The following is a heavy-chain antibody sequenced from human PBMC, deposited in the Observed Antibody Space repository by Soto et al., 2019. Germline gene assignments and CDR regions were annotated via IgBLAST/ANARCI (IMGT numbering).Heavy chain of an antibody. J-gene: IGHJ6*02. V-gene: IGHV4-34*01. CDR1: GGSFSGYY. CDR3: ARGQSSSWNWDYYYGMDV. D-gene: IGHD6-13*01. Sequence: PSETLSLTCAVYGGSFSGYYWSWIRQPPGKGLEWIGEINHSGSTNYNPSLKSRVTISVDTSKNQFSLKLSSVTAADTAVYYCARGQSSSWNWDYYYGMDVWGQGTTVTVSS. CDR2: INHSGST.